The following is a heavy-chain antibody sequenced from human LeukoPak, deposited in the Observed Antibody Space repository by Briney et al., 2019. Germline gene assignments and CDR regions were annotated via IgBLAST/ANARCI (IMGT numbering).Heavy chain of an antibody. J-gene: IGHJ6*03. Sequence: GASVKVSCKASGGTFISYAISWVRQAPGQGLEWMGGIIPIFGTANYAQKFQGRVTITADESTSTAYMELSSLRSEDTAVYYCARVVGATSTYYYMDVWGKGTTVTVSS. CDR2: IIPIFGTA. D-gene: IGHD1-26*01. V-gene: IGHV1-69*13. CDR1: GGTFISYA. CDR3: ARVVGATSTYYYMDV.